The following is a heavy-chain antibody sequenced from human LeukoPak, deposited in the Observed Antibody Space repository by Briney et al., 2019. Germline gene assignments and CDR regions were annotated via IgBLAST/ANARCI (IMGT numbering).Heavy chain of an antibody. CDR3: ARDNIGREYRGYSGYEHNY. V-gene: IGHV1-69*13. Sequence: SVKVSCKASGYTFTGYYMHWVRQAPGQGLEWMGGIIPIFGTANYAQKFQGRVTITADESTSTAYMELSSLRSEDTAVYYCARDNIGREYRGYSGYEHNYWGQGTLVTVSS. CDR2: IIPIFGTA. D-gene: IGHD5-12*01. CDR1: GYTFTGYY. J-gene: IGHJ4*02.